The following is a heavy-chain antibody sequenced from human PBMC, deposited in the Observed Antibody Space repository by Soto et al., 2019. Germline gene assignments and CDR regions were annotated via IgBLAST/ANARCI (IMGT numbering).Heavy chain of an antibody. CDR1: GGTFSSYA. CDR2: IIHFGARR. V-gene: IGHV1-69*14. Sequence: QVQLVQSGAEVKKPGSSVKVSCKASGGTFSSYAISWVRQAPGQGLAWMGGIIHFGARRSYAKKFQGRVTITADKSTGTAYMELGSLRCEDTAVYYCANDLRGFGYTYADVWGQGTKVTVS. D-gene: IGHD3-10*01. J-gene: IGHJ6*02. CDR3: ANDLRGFGYTYADV.